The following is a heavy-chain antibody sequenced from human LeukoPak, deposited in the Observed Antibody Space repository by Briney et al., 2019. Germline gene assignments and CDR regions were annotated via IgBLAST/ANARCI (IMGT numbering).Heavy chain of an antibody. CDR2: ISYDGSNK. V-gene: IGHV3-30*03. D-gene: IGHD1-26*01. Sequence: GGSLRLSCATSGFTFSSYGMHWVRQAPGKGLEWVAVISYDGSNKYYADSVKGRFTISRDNSKNTLYLQMNSLRAEDTAVYYCARPESGNYYFDYWGQGALVTVSS. CDR1: GFTFSSYG. CDR3: ARPESGNYYFDY. J-gene: IGHJ4*02.